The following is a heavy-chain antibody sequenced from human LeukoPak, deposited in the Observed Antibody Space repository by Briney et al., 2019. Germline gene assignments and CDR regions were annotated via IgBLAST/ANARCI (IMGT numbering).Heavy chain of an antibody. Sequence: GASVKVSCKASGYTFTSYDINWGRQAPGQGLEWMGWMNPDSGNTGYAQKFQGRVTMTRDISISTAYMELSSRTSEDTAVYYCARERDSWDLLNWGGQGTLVTVSS. J-gene: IGHJ4*02. CDR2: MNPDSGNT. CDR1: GYTFTSYD. V-gene: IGHV1-8*02. CDR3: ARERDSWDLLNW. D-gene: IGHD1-26*01.